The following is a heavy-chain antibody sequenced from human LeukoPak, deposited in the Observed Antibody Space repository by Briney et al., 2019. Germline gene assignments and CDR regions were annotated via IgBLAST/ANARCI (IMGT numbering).Heavy chain of an antibody. CDR3: ARHKRQWLGPGWFDA. V-gene: IGHV4-34*01. J-gene: IGHJ5*02. Sequence: SETLSLTCVVFGGSLSGDYWSWIRQPPGKGLEWLGEINHSGSTNYNPSLKSRVTISIDTSKNQFYLKLRSVTAADTAVYYCARHKRQWLGPGWFDAWGQEALVTVSS. CDR2: INHSGST. D-gene: IGHD6-19*01. CDR1: GGSLSGDY.